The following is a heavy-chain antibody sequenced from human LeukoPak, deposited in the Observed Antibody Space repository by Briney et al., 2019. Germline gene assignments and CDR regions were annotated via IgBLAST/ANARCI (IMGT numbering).Heavy chain of an antibody. CDR1: GFTFSSYS. V-gene: IGHV3-48*01. CDR3: ARARERVADAFDI. J-gene: IGHJ3*02. CDR2: ISSSSSTI. Sequence: GGSLRLSCAASGFTFSSYSMNWVRQAPGKGLEWVSYISSSSSTIYYADSVKGRFTISRDNAKNSLYLQMNSLRAEDTAVYYCARARERVADAFDIWGQGTMVTVSS. D-gene: IGHD1-26*01.